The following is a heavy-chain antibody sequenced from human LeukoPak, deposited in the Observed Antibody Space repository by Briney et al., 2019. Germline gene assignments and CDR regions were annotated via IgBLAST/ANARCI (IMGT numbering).Heavy chain of an antibody. J-gene: IGHJ4*02. CDR3: ARHRWFKDHPTFDY. V-gene: IGHV4-34*01. CDR2: INHSGST. D-gene: IGHD3-10*01. Sequence: SETLSLTCAVYGGSFSGYYWSWIRQPPGKGLEWIGEINHSGSTNYNPSLKSRVTISVDTSKNQFSLKLSSVTAADTAVYYCARHRWFKDHPTFDYWGQGTLVTVSS. CDR1: GGSFSGYY.